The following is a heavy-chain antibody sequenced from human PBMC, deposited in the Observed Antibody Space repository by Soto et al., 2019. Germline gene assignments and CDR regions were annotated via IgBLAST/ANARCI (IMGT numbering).Heavy chain of an antibody. CDR1: GGSFSGYY. J-gene: IGHJ4*02. CDR2: INHSGST. CDR3: ARAAPRYCSGGSCYSGRDC. D-gene: IGHD2-15*01. Sequence: QAQLQQWGAGLLKPSETLSLTCAVYGGSFSGYYWSWIRQPLGKGLEWIGEINHSGSTNYNPSLKSRVTISVDTSKNQFSLKLSSLTAADTAVYYCARAAPRYCSGGSCYSGRDCWGQGTLVTVSS. V-gene: IGHV4-34*01.